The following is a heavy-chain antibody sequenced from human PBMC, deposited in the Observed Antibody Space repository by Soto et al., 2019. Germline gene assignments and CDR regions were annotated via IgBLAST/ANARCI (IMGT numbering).Heavy chain of an antibody. J-gene: IGHJ4*02. CDR2: ISSSSSYT. CDR1: GFTFSDYY. Sequence: QVQLVESGGGLVKPGGSLRLSCAASGFTFSDYYMSWIRQAPGKGLEWVSYISSSSSYTNYADSVKGRFTISRDNAKNSLYLQMNSLRAEXTAXXXXXXXXXXXXPFDYWGQGTLVTVSS. CDR3: XXXXXXXXPFDY. V-gene: IGHV3-11*05.